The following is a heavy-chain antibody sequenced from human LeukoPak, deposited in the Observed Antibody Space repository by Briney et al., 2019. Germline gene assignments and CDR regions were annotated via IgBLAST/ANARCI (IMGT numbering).Heavy chain of an antibody. CDR2: INWKSDKI. D-gene: IGHD2-2*01. CDR1: GFTFDEYA. Sequence: LTGGSLRLSCAGSGFTFDEYAMHWVRHAPGKGLEWVSGINWKSDKIGYADSVKGRFTISRDNSKNSLYLQMNSLRAEDTALYYCAKDRYCSSSSCPIDYWGQGTMVTVSS. V-gene: IGHV3-9*01. CDR3: AKDRYCSSSSCPIDY. J-gene: IGHJ4*02.